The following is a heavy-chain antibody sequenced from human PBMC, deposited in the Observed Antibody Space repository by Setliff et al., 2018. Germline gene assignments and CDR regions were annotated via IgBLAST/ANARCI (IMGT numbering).Heavy chain of an antibody. CDR3: ATTHYDSSGYYYLERSAFDI. Sequence: GASVKVSCKVSGYTLTELSRHWVRQAPGKGLEWMGGFDPEDGETIYAQKFQGRVTMTEDTSTDTAYMELSSLRSEDTAVYCCATTHYDSSGYYYLERSAFDIWGQGTMVTVSS. CDR2: FDPEDGET. J-gene: IGHJ3*02. V-gene: IGHV1-24*01. CDR1: GYTLTELS. D-gene: IGHD3-22*01.